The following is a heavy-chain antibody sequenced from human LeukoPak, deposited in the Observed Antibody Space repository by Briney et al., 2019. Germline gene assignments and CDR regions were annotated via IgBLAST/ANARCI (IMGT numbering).Heavy chain of an antibody. CDR2: ISSNGGST. J-gene: IGHJ4*02. CDR1: GFTFSSYA. D-gene: IGHD5-12*01. CDR3: ASPYSGYDYNFDH. V-gene: IGHV3-64D*06. Sequence: PGGSLRLSCSASGFTFSSYAMHWVRQAPGKGLEYVSSISSNGGSTYYADSVKGRFTISRDNSKNTLFIQMSSLRTEDTAVYYCASPYSGYDYNFDHWGQGTLVTVSS.